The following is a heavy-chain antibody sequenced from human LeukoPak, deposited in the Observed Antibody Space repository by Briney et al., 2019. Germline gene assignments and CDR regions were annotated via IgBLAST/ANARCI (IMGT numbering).Heavy chain of an antibody. CDR2: INHSGST. CDR3: ARVPYWFDP. Sequence: SETLSLTCAVYGGSLSGYYWSWIRQPPGKGLEWIGEINHSGSTNYNPSLKSRVTISVDTSKNQFSLKLSSVTAADTAVYYCARVPYWFDPWGQGTLVTVSS. V-gene: IGHV4-34*01. CDR1: GGSLSGYY. J-gene: IGHJ5*02.